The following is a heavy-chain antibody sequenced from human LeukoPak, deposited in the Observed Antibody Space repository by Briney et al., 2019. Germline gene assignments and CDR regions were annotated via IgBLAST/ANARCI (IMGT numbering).Heavy chain of an antibody. CDR3: ARTRSNILVFKNNWFDP. D-gene: IGHD2-21*02. Sequence: ASVKVSCKASGYTFTSYDINWVRQATGQGLEWMGWMNPNSGNTGYAQKFQGRVTMTRNTSISTAYMELSSLRSEDTAVYYCARTRSNILVFKNNWFDPWGQGTLVTVSS. V-gene: IGHV1-8*01. CDR1: GYTFTSYD. CDR2: MNPNSGNT. J-gene: IGHJ5*02.